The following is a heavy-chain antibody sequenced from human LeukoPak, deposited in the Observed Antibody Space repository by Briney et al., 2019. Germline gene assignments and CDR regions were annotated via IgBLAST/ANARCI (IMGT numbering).Heavy chain of an antibody. V-gene: IGHV1-46*01. CDR2: INPSGGST. CDR1: GYNFVGYY. D-gene: IGHD6-19*01. J-gene: IGHJ6*03. CDR3: ARAHTPSSSGWYRNYYYYYMDV. Sequence: ASVKVSCKGSGYNFVGYYIHWVRQAPGQGLEWMGIINPSGGSTSYAQKFQGRVTMTRDTSTSTVYMELSSLRSEDTAVYYCARAHTPSSSGWYRNYYYYYMDVWGKGTTVTISS.